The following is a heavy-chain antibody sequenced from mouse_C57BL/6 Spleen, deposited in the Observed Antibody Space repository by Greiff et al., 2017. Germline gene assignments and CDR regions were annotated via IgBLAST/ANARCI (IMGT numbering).Heavy chain of an antibody. J-gene: IGHJ4*01. CDR1: GFTFSSYG. D-gene: IGHD1-1*01. CDR3: ARWGDYYGSSYAMDY. V-gene: IGHV5-6*01. Sequence: DVHLVESGGDLVKPGGSLKLSCAASGFTFSSYGMSWVRQTPDKRLEWVATISSGGSYTYYPDRVKGRFTISRDNAKNTLYLQMSSLKSEDTAMYYCARWGDYYGSSYAMDYWGQGTSVTVSS. CDR2: ISSGGSYT.